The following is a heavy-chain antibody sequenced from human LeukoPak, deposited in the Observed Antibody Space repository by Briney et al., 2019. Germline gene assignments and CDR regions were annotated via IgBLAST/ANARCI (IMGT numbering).Heavy chain of an antibody. CDR3: AKGGGTYPFDY. D-gene: IGHD1-26*01. Sequence: ASVKVSCKASGGTFSSYDINWVRQATGQGLEWMGWMNPNSGNTGYAQKFQGRVTMTRNTSISTAYMELSSLRDEDTAVFYCAKGGGTYPFDYWGQGTRVTVSS. CDR1: GGTFSSYD. V-gene: IGHV1-8*02. CDR2: MNPNSGNT. J-gene: IGHJ4*02.